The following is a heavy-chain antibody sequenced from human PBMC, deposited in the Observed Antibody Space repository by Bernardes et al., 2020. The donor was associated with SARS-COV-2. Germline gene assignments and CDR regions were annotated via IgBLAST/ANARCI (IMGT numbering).Heavy chain of an antibody. J-gene: IGHJ6*02. CDR3: ARDDHAMDV. V-gene: IGHV3-7*01. CDR2: INDDGSEK. CDR1: GFTFSNYW. Sequence: GGSLRLSCAVSGFTFSNYWMSWVRLAPGKGLEWVANINDDGSEKYYVDSVTGRFTISRDNAKNTLFLQMNSLRAEDTAVYYCARDDHAMDVWGQGTTVTVSS.